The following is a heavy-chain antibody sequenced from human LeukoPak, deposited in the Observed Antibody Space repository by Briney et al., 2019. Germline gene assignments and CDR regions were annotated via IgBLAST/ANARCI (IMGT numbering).Heavy chain of an antibody. D-gene: IGHD4-17*01. CDR2: ISYDESKK. J-gene: IGHJ4*02. CDR3: ANLATVTTFGIFDY. Sequence: GGSLRLSCAASGFTFSSYGMSWVRQAPGKGLEWVAVISYDESKKYYADSVKGRFTISRDNSKNTLYLQMNSLRAEDTAVYYCANLATVTTFGIFDYWGQGTLVTVSS. V-gene: IGHV3-30*18. CDR1: GFTFSSYG.